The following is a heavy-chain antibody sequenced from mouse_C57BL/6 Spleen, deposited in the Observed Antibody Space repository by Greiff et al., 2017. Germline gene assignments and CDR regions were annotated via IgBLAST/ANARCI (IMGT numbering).Heavy chain of an antibody. CDR3: ARSWTAQAPCAY. CDR2: IYPGSGST. D-gene: IGHD3-2*02. CDR1: GYTFTSYW. V-gene: IGHV1-55*01. Sequence: QVQLQQPGAELVKPGASVKMSCKASGYTFTSYWITWVKQRPGQGLEWIGDIYPGSGSTNYNEKFKSKATLTVDTSSSTAYMQLSSLTSEDSAVYYCARSWTAQAPCAYWGQGTLVTVSA. J-gene: IGHJ3*01.